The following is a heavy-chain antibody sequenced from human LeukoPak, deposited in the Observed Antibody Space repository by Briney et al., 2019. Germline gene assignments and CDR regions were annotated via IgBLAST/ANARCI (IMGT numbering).Heavy chain of an antibody. Sequence: PGRSLRLSCAASGFTFSSYGMHWVRQAPGKGLEWVAVISYDGSNKYYADSVKGRFTISRDNSKNTLYLQMNSLRAEDTAVYYCAKPIAAAFPLFDYWGQGTLVTVSS. CDR1: GFTFSSYG. D-gene: IGHD6-13*01. V-gene: IGHV3-30*18. CDR3: AKPIAAAFPLFDY. CDR2: ISYDGSNK. J-gene: IGHJ4*02.